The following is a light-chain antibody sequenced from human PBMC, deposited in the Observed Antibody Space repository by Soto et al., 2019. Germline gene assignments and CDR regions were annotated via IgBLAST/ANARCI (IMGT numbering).Light chain of an antibody. CDR2: DVS. Sequence: QSVLTQPASVSGSPGQSITISCTGTSSDIGGYIYVSWYQHHPGKAPKLLIYDVSNRPSGVSNCFSGSKSGNTASLTISGLQVEDEADYFCSTYTSSRTRFGGGTKLTVL. CDR3: STYTSSRTR. J-gene: IGLJ2*01. CDR1: SSDIGGYIY. V-gene: IGLV2-14*03.